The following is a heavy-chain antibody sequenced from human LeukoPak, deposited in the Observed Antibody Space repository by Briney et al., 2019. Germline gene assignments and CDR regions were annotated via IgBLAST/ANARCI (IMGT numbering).Heavy chain of an antibody. CDR1: GGSISSYY. J-gene: IGHJ6*03. CDR2: IYYSGST. Sequence: SETLSLTCTVSGGSISSYYWSWIRQPPGKGLEWIGYIYYSGSTNYNPSLKSRVTISVDTSKNQFSLKLSSATAADTAVYYCARDQGHYDFWSGNYYMDVWGKGTTVTVFS. V-gene: IGHV4-59*01. D-gene: IGHD3-3*01. CDR3: ARDQGHYDFWSGNYYMDV.